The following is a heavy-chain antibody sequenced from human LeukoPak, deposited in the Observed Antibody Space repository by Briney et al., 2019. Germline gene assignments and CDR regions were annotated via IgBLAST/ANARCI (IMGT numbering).Heavy chain of an antibody. V-gene: IGHV3-23*01. D-gene: IGHD2-2*01. J-gene: IGHJ3*02. Sequence: GGSLRLSCAASGCTFSSYAMSWVRQAPAKGLEGVSAISGSGGSTYYADSVKGRFTISRDNSKNTLYLQMNSLRAEDTAVYYCARGCTSCYGHRGAFDIWGQGTMVTVS. CDR2: ISGSGGST. CDR3: ARGCTSCYGHRGAFDI. CDR1: GCTFSSYA.